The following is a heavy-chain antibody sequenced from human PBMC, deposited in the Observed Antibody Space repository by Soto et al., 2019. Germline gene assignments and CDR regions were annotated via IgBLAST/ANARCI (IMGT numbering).Heavy chain of an antibody. D-gene: IGHD6-13*01. CDR2: INPSGGST. J-gene: IGHJ3*02. Sequence: QVQLVQSGAEVKKPGASVKVSCKASGYTFTSYYMHWVRQAPGQGLEWMGIINPSGGSTSYAQKFQGRVNMTRDTSTSTVYMELRSLRSEDTAVYYCASSSPGSRTLMDIWGQGTMVTVSS. CDR1: GYTFTSYY. CDR3: ASSSPGSRTLMDI. V-gene: IGHV1-46*03.